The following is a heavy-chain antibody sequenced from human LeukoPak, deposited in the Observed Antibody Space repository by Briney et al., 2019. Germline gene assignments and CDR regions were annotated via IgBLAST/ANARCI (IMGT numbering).Heavy chain of an antibody. CDR3: ARDQGRGYSYGS. D-gene: IGHD5-18*01. CDR2: ISSSSSYI. Sequence: GGSLRLSCAASGFTFSSYSMNWVRQAPGKGLEWVSSISSSSSYIYYADPVKGRFTISRDNAKNSLYLQMNSLRAEDAAVYYCARDQGRGYSYGSRGQGTLVTVSS. CDR1: GFTFSSYS. V-gene: IGHV3-21*01. J-gene: IGHJ4*02.